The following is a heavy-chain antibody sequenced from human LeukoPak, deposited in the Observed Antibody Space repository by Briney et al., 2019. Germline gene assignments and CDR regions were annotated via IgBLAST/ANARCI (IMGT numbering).Heavy chain of an antibody. CDR3: ARAYYYDSSAYYYDY. V-gene: IGHV1-2*06. J-gene: IGHJ4*02. D-gene: IGHD3-22*01. Sequence: GASVKVTCKASGYTFTAYYIHWVRRAPGQGLEWMGRINPTSGDTDYAQKFQGRVTMTRDTSISTAYMELRRLRSDDTAVYYCARAYYYDSSAYYYDYWGQGTLVTVSS. CDR2: INPTSGDT. CDR1: GYTFTAYY.